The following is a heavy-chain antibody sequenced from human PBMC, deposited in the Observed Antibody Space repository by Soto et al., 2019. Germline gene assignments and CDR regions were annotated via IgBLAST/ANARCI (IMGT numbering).Heavy chain of an antibody. CDR1: GFTFSSYA. J-gene: IGHJ4*02. D-gene: IGHD6-25*01. CDR3: AKGSASGGPEYCDH. CDR2: ITGGGGST. V-gene: IGHV3-23*01. Sequence: EVQVLESGGGLVQPGGSLRLSCAAAGFTFSSYAMSWVRQAPGKGLEWVSAITGGGGSTWSADSVKGRFTISRDNSRTTLYLQMSSLRAEDTPVYYCAKGSASGGPEYCDHWGQGTLVTVSS.